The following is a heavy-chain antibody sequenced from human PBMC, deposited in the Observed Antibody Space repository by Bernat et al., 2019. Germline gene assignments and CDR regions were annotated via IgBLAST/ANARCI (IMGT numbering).Heavy chain of an antibody. CDR1: GFTFSSYG. J-gene: IGHJ4*02. Sequence: VQLVESGGGVVQPGRSLRLSCAASGFTFSSYGMHWVRQAPGKGLEWVAVIWYDGSNKYYADSVKGRFTISRDNSKNTLYLQMNSLRAEDTAVYYCAREGNGGNGGHTGAFDYWGQGTLVTVSS. CDR3: AREGNGGNGGHTGAFDY. D-gene: IGHD4-23*01. CDR2: IWYDGSNK. V-gene: IGHV3-33*01.